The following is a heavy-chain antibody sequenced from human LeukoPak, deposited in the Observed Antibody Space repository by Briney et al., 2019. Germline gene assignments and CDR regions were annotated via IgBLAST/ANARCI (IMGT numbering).Heavy chain of an antibody. V-gene: IGHV3-53*01. J-gene: IGHJ1*01. CDR1: GFTVSSNY. Sequence: GGSLRLSCAASGFTVSSNYMSWVRQAPGKGLEWVSVIYSGGSTYYADSVKGRFTISRDNSKNTLYLQMNSLRAEGTAVYYCARDSRVDYVHHGYFQLWAQGTLDPVSS. D-gene: IGHD4-17*01. CDR3: ARDSRVDYVHHGYFQL. CDR2: IYSGGST.